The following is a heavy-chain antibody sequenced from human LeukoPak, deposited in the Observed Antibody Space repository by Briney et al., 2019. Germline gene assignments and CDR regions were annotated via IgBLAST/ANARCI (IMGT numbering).Heavy chain of an antibody. CDR2: IYFSGST. Sequence: SETLSLTCTVSGGSISNSSYYWGWIRQPPGKGLEWIGSIYFSGSTYYNPSLKSRVTISVDTSENQFSLKLSSVTAADTAVYYCARHPLGGSSLYVVLVALDYWGQGALVTVSS. J-gene: IGHJ4*02. CDR3: ARHPLGGSSLYVVLVALDY. D-gene: IGHD6-13*01. V-gene: IGHV4-39*01. CDR1: GGSISNSSYY.